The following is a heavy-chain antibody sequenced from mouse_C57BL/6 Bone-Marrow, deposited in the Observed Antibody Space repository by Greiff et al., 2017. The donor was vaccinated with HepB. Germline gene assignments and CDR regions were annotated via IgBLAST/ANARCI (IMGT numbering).Heavy chain of an antibody. CDR1: GYAFTNYL. V-gene: IGHV1-54*01. J-gene: IGHJ3*01. D-gene: IGHD1-1*01. CDR3: ARDYYGSSSFAY. CDR2: INPGSGGT. Sequence: QVQLKESGAELVRPGTSVKVSCKASGYAFTNYLIEWVKQRPGQGLEWIGVINPGSGGTNYNEKFKGKATLTADKSSSTAYMQLSSLTSEDSAVYFCARDYYGSSSFAYWGQGTLVTVSA.